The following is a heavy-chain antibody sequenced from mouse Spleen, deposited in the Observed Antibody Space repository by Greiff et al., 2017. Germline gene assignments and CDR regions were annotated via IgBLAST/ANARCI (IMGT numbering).Heavy chain of an antibody. V-gene: IGHV1-62-3*01. CDR1: GYTFTSYW. D-gene: IGHD3-2*01. J-gene: IGHJ4*01. Sequence: QVQLQQPGAELVKPGASVKLSCKASGYTFTSYWMHWVKQRPGRGLEWIGRIDPNSGGTKYNEKFKSKATLTVDKPSSTAYMQLSSLTSEDTAVYYCTTPDSSGYDAMDYWGQGTSVTVSS. CDR3: TTPDSSGYDAMDY. CDR2: IDPNSGGT.